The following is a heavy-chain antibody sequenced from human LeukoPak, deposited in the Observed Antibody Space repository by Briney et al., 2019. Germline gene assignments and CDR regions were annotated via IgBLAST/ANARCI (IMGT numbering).Heavy chain of an antibody. V-gene: IGHV3-30*02. CDR1: GFTFSSYG. J-gene: IGHJ6*03. CDR3: TTERRQWPTRYYYMDV. D-gene: IGHD6-19*01. Sequence: GGSLRLSCAASGFTFSSYGMHWVRQAPGKGLEWVAFIRYDESNKYYADSVKGRFTISRDNSKNTLYLQMNSLKTEDTAVYYCTTERRQWPTRYYYMDVWGKGTTVTISS. CDR2: IRYDESNK.